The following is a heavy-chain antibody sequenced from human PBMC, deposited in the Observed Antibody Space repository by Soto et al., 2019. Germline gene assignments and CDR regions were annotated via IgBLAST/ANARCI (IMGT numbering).Heavy chain of an antibody. D-gene: IGHD6-6*01. J-gene: IGHJ4*02. CDR3: ASSSSSSGPFDY. CDR1: GGSISSSSYY. Sequence: SETLSLTCTVSGGSISSSSYYWGWIRQPPGKGLEWIGSIYYSGSTYYNPSLKSRVTISVDTSKNQFSLKLSSVTAADTAVYYCASSSSSSGPFDYWGQGTLVTVSS. V-gene: IGHV4-39*01. CDR2: IYYSGST.